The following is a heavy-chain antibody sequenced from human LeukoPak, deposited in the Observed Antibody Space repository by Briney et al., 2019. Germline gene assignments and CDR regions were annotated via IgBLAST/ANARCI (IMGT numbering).Heavy chain of an antibody. Sequence: SETLSLTCAVYGGSFSGYYWSWIRQPPGKGLEWIGEINHSGSTNYNPSLKSRVTISVDTSKNQFSLKLSSVTAADTAVYYCARAVADYYDSSGYFQDYWGQGTLVTVSS. CDR2: INHSGST. J-gene: IGHJ4*02. V-gene: IGHV4-34*01. CDR3: ARAVADYYDSSGYFQDY. CDR1: GGSFSGYY. D-gene: IGHD3-22*01.